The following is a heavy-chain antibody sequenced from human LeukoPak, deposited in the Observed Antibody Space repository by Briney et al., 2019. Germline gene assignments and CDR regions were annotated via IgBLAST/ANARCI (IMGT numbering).Heavy chain of an antibody. D-gene: IGHD4-17*01. CDR1: GFAFSTYS. Sequence: GGSLRLSCAASGFAFSTYSMNWVRQAPGKGLEWFSYISIGSSTISYAASVKGRFTISRDNAKNSLYLQMNSLRAEDTAVYYCARLYGDYAYWGQGSLVTVSS. CDR3: ARLYGDYAY. V-gene: IGHV3-48*01. CDR2: ISIGSSTI. J-gene: IGHJ4*02.